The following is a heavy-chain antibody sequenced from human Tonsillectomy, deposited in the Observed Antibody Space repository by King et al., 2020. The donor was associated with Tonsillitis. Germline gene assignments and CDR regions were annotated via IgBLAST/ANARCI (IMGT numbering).Heavy chain of an antibody. CDR1: GGSVSSGSYY. CDR3: ARSIEQQLVDY. D-gene: IGHD6-13*01. V-gene: IGHV4-61*01. Sequence: QLQESGPGLVKPSETLSLSCTVSGGSVSSGSYYGSWIRQPPGKGLEWIGYIYYSGSTNYNPSLKSRVTISVDTSKNQFSLKLNSVTAADTAVYYCARSIEQQLVDYWGQGTLVTVSS. CDR2: IYYSGST. J-gene: IGHJ4*02.